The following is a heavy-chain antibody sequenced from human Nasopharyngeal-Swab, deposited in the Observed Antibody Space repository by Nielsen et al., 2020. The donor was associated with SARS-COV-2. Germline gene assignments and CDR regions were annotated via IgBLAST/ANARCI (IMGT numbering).Heavy chain of an antibody. CDR2: ISWNSGSI. Sequence: GGSLRLSCAASGFTFDDYAMHWGRQATGKGLEGVSGISWNSGSIGYADSVKGRFTISRDNAKNSLYLQMNSLRAEDTALYYCAKIWAQWEPFDYWGQGTLVTVSS. CDR3: AKIWAQWEPFDY. J-gene: IGHJ4*02. D-gene: IGHD1-26*01. CDR1: GFTFDDYA. V-gene: IGHV3-9*01.